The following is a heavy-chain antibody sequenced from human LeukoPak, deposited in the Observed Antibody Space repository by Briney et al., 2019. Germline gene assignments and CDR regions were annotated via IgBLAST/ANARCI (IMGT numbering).Heavy chain of an antibody. J-gene: IGHJ6*02. V-gene: IGHV1-8*01. CDR1: GYTFTSYD. D-gene: IGHD3-3*01. CDR2: MNPNSGNT. Sequence: GASVKVSCKASGYTFTSYDINWVRQATGQGLEWMGWMNPNSGNTGYAQKFQGRVTMTRNTSISTAYMELSSLRAEDTAVYYCARGPDYDFWSGLLSYYYYGMDVWGQGTTVTVSS. CDR3: ARGPDYDFWSGLLSYYYYGMDV.